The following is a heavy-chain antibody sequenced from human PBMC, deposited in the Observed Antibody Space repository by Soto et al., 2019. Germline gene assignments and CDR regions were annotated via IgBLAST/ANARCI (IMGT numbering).Heavy chain of an antibody. CDR1: GFTFSDYA. J-gene: IGHJ1*01. V-gene: IGHV3-23*01. Sequence: XGSLRLSCVASGFTFSDYAMTWVRQAPGKGLEWVSVIIATGATTYYADSVRGRFTISRDNSKNTLNLQMNDLRVEDTAVIYCAKGRKSTEKDIAVMLAAASSIQHWGQGTLVTAPQ. CDR3: AKGRKSTEKDIAVMLAAASSIQH. CDR2: IIATGATT. D-gene: IGHD2-15*01.